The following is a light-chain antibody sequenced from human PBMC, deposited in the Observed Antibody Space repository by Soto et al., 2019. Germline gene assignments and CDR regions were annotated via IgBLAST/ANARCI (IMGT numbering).Light chain of an antibody. J-gene: IGKJ3*01. V-gene: IGKV3-20*01. Sequence: EIVLTQAPGTLSLSPGERATLSCRASQSVSSIYLAWYQQKPGQAPRLLIYGASSRATGIPDRFSGGVSGTDFSLIIRRLEPEDFAVYYFQQFGSSPFTFGPGTKVDIK. CDR3: QQFGSSPFT. CDR2: GAS. CDR1: QSVSSIY.